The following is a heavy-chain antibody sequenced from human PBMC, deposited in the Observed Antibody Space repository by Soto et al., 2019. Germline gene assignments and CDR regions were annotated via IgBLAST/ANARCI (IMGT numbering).Heavy chain of an antibody. V-gene: IGHV3-11*01. Sequence: GGSLRLSCAASGFSFNDYYMSWIRQAPGRGLEWMSYVSTSGSTLYYADSVKGRFTISRDNDKNSMYMQMNDLRVEDTAVYYCARDGEVAGTDAIDPWGKGA. CDR3: ARDGEVAGTDAIDP. CDR2: VSTSGSTL. CDR1: GFSFNDYY. J-gene: IGHJ5*02. D-gene: IGHD6-19*01.